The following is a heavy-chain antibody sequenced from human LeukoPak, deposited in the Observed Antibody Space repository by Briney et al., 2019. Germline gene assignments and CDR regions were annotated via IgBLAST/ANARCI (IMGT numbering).Heavy chain of an antibody. D-gene: IGHD3-3*01. J-gene: IGHJ3*02. CDR3: ARGRGYDFWSGYYSSAFDI. V-gene: IGHV1-8*01. Sequence: ASVTVSCKSSGYTFTSYDINWVGQATGQGVAWVGWMNPNSGNTGYAQKFQGRVTMTRNTSISTAYMELSSLRSEDTAVYYCARGRGYDFWSGYYSSAFDIWGQGTMVTVSS. CDR1: GYTFTSYD. CDR2: MNPNSGNT.